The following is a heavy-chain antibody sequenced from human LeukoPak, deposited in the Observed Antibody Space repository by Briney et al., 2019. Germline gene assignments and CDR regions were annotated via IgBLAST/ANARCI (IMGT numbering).Heavy chain of an antibody. V-gene: IGHV1-18*01. CDR1: GYTFTSYG. CDR2: ISAYNGNT. CDR3: ARDSSSGYLSWYFDS. Sequence: GATVTVSCKASGYTFTSYGISWVRQAPGQGLEWMGWISAYNGNTNYAQKLQGRVTMTTDTSTSTAYMELRSLRSDDTAVYYCARDSSSGYLSWYFDSWGQGTLVTVSS. D-gene: IGHD5-12*01. J-gene: IGHJ4*02.